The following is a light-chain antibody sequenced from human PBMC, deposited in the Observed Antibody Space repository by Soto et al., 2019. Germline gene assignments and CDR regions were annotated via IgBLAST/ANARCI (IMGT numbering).Light chain of an antibody. J-gene: IGLJ1*01. CDR3: SSYTSSSTRV. CDR2: EVS. V-gene: IGLV2-14*01. Sequence: QSALTQPASVSGSPGQWITISCTGTSSDVGDYNYVSWYQQYPGKAPKLLIYEVSNWPSGVSNRFSGSKSGNTASLTISGLQAEDEADYYCSSYTSSSTRVFGTGTKLTVL. CDR1: SSDVGDYNY.